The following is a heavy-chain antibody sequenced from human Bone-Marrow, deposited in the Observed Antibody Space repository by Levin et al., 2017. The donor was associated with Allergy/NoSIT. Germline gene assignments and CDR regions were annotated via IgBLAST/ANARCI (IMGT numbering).Heavy chain of an antibody. J-gene: IGHJ5*02. CDR1: GGSVSSGSYY. CDR3: ARDGVPAASRTRWFDP. CDR2: IYYSGST. Sequence: GSLRLSCTVSGGSVSSGSYYWSWIRQPPGKGLEWIGYIYYSGSTNYNPSLKSRVTISVDTSKNQFSLKLSSVTAADTAVYYCARDGVPAASRTRWFDPWGQGTLVTVSS. D-gene: IGHD2-2*01. V-gene: IGHV4-61*01.